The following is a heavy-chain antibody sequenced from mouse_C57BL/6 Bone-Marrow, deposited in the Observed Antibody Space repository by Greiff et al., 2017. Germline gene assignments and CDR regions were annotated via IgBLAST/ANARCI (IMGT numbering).Heavy chain of an antibody. CDR2: IYPRSGNT. Sequence: QVQLQQSGAELARPGASVKLSCKASGYTFTSYGISWVKQRTGQGLEWIGEIYPRSGNTYYNEKFKGKATLTADKSSSTAYMELRSLTSEDSAVYFCARFPIYYYGSAWFAYGGQGTRVTVSA. V-gene: IGHV1-81*01. J-gene: IGHJ3*01. CDR3: ARFPIYYYGSAWFAY. CDR1: GYTFTSYG. D-gene: IGHD1-1*01.